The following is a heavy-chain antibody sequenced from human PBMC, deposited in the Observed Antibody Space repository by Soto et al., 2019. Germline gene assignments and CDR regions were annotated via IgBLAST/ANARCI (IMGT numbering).Heavy chain of an antibody. CDR1: EFNFRDHW. CDR3: AKDLAAAGTISRYLEY. Sequence: GRSQRLSCAASEFNFRDHWMAWVRQAPGKGLEWVANLGGSGGNKHCGDSVRGRFTISRDNSKNTLYLQMNSLRAEDTAVYYCAKDLAAAGTISRYLEYWGQGTLVTVSS. J-gene: IGHJ4*02. V-gene: IGHV3-7*03. CDR2: LGGSGGNK. D-gene: IGHD6-13*01.